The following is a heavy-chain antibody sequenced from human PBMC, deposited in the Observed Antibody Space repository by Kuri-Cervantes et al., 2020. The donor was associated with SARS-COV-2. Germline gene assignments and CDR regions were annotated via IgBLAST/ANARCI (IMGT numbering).Heavy chain of an antibody. CDR2: IDPHDSET. D-gene: IGHD2-21*01. V-gene: IGHV5-51*01. J-gene: IGHJ4*02. Sequence: GGSLRLSCKGSGYSFTSYWIGWVRQTPGKGLEWIGIIDPHDSETKYSPSFQGQVSISADRSINAVYLEWRSLKASDSAMYYCVRLKATYLDYWGQGTLVTVSS. CDR3: VRLKATYLDY. CDR1: GYSFTSYW.